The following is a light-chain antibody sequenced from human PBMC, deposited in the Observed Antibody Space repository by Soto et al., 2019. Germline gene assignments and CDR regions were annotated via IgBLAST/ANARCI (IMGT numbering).Light chain of an antibody. CDR3: QQYGSSPI. Sequence: EIVLTQSPGTLSLSPGERATLSCRASQSVSSSYLAWYQQKPGQAPRLLIYGASSRATGIPDRFSGSGSGTDFTLTISMLEPEDFAEYYCQQYGSSPIFGGGTKVEIK. CDR1: QSVSSSY. J-gene: IGKJ4*01. CDR2: GAS. V-gene: IGKV3-20*01.